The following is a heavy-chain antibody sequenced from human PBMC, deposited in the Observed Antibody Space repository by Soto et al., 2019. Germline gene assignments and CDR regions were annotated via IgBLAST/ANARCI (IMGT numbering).Heavy chain of an antibody. CDR2: LNWNSGDI. CDR1: GFTFENYA. CDR3: AKDMSGYPPYYFDY. V-gene: IGHV3-9*01. J-gene: IGHJ4*02. Sequence: LRLSCAASGFTFENYAMHWVRQGPGKGLEWVSGLNWNSGDIGYADSVKGRFTISRDNAENSLYLQMNSLRAEDTAFYYCAKDMSGYPPYYFDYWGQGTLVTVSS. D-gene: IGHD3-3*01.